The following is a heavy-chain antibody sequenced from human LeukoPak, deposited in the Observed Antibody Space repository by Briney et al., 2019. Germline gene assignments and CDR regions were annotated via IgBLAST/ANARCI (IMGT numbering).Heavy chain of an antibody. J-gene: IGHJ4*02. CDR1: GFTFNNYA. Sequence: PGGSLRLSCAASGFTFNNYAMTWVRQAPGKGLEWVSTISNSGSATYYADSAKGRFTISRDNSKNTLYLQMNSLRAEDTAVYYCAKQNSYDFWSGYSHYWGQGTLVTVSS. CDR3: AKQNSYDFWSGYSHY. CDR2: ISNSGSAT. D-gene: IGHD3-3*01. V-gene: IGHV3-23*01.